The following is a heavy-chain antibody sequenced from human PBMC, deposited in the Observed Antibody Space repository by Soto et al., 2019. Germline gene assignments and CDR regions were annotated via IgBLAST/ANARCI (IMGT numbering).Heavy chain of an antibody. Sequence: PGESLKLSCKGSGYCFTSYWNGWVRQMPGKGLEWMGIIYPGDSDTRYSPSFQGQVTISADKSISTAYLQWSSLKASDTAMYYCARVIPPVSSGYDRDAFDIWGQGTMVTVPS. CDR3: ARVIPPVSSGYDRDAFDI. J-gene: IGHJ3*02. D-gene: IGHD5-12*01. CDR1: GYCFTSYW. CDR2: IYPGDSDT. V-gene: IGHV5-51*01.